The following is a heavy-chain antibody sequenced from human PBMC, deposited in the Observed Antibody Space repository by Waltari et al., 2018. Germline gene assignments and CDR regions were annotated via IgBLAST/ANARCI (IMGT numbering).Heavy chain of an antibody. D-gene: IGHD2-21*01. CDR1: EHTFTSSY. V-gene: IGHV1-46*01. J-gene: IGHJ6*02. Sequence: QVQLVQSGAEVKKPGASVKISCKTSEHTFTSSYIHWVRQAPGQGLEWMGIINPSGGSTIYAQKFQVRVTMTRDTSTSTVYMELSSLRSDDTAVYYCALDTGALWMDVWGQGTTVTVSS. CDR3: ALDTGALWMDV. CDR2: INPSGGST.